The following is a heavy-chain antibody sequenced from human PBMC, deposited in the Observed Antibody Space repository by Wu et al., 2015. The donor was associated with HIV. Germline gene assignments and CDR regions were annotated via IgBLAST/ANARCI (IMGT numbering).Heavy chain of an antibody. D-gene: IGHD2-15*01. CDR3: VREGRGSGGRGDYYGMDV. J-gene: IGHJ6*02. Sequence: QVQLVQSGGEVKKPGASVKVSCKASGYRFTSHGISWVRQAPGQGLEWMGWISTYNGNTNYAQKVQGRVTMTTDTSTRTAYMELRSLRSDDTAVYYCVREGRGSGGRGDYYGMDVWGQGTTVTVSS. CDR2: ISTYNGNT. V-gene: IGHV1-18*01. CDR1: GYRFTSHG.